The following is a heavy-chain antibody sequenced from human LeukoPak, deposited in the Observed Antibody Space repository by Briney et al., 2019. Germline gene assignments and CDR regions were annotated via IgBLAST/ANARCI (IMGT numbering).Heavy chain of an antibody. CDR3: ARGGRGSAAVVAPRSFDI. J-gene: IGHJ3*02. D-gene: IGHD3-22*01. Sequence: GGSLRLSCSASGFTFSTYWMSWVRQAPGKGLEWVANMKRDGSEIYYVDSVRGRFTISRDNARNSLYLQMNSLRAEDTAVYYCARGGRGSAAVVAPRSFDIWGQGTMVAVSS. V-gene: IGHV3-7*01. CDR1: GFTFSTYW. CDR2: MKRDGSEI.